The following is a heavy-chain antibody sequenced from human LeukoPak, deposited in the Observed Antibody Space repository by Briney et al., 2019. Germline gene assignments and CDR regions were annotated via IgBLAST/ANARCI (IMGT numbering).Heavy chain of an antibody. Sequence: SETLSLTCAVYGGSFSGYYWSWIRQPPGKGLEWIGEINHSGSTNYNPSLKSRVTISVDTSKNQFSLKLSSVTAADTAVYDCARGRNSSSSQAFDYWGQGTLVTVSS. CDR1: GGSFSGYY. D-gene: IGHD6-6*01. CDR3: ARGRNSSSSQAFDY. V-gene: IGHV4-34*01. CDR2: INHSGST. J-gene: IGHJ4*02.